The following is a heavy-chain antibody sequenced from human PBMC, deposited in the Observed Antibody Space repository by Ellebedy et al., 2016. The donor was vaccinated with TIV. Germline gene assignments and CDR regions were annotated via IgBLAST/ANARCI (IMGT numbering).Heavy chain of an antibody. CDR1: GGSISSGDYY. CDR2: IYYSGST. Sequence: SETLSLTXTVSGGSISSGDYYWSWIRQPPGKGLEWIGYIYYSGSTYYNPSLKSRVTISVDTSKNQFSLKLSSVTAADTAVYYCARVRHEYCSSTRCSNWFDPWGQGTLVTVSS. D-gene: IGHD2-2*01. V-gene: IGHV4-30-4*01. CDR3: ARVRHEYCSSTRCSNWFDP. J-gene: IGHJ5*02.